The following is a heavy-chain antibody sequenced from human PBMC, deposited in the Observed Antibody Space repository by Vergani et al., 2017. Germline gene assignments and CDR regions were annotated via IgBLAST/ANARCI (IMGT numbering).Heavy chain of an antibody. J-gene: IGHJ3*02. CDR1: GSTFTGYY. D-gene: IGHD3-22*01. Sequence: QVQLVQSGAEVKKPGPSVKVSCKASGSTFTGYYMHWVRQPHGQRLEWKGWINPNIGGTNYAQKFQGRVTMTRDPSLSTAYMELSRLRSDYTAVYYCGRADYNYYDSSGYVDDAFDIWGQGTMVTVSP. CDR3: GRADYNYYDSSGYVDDAFDI. CDR2: INPNIGGT. V-gene: IGHV1-2*02.